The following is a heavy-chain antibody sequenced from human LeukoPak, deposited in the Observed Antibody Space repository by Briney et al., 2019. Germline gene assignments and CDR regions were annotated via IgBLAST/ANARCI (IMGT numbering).Heavy chain of an antibody. V-gene: IGHV3-30*02. CDR2: IRYDGSNK. CDR1: GFTFSTYG. CDR3: ARGASGYHNT. D-gene: IGHD5-12*01. Sequence: GGSLRLSCAASGFTFSTYGMHWVRQAPGKGLEWVAFIRYDGSNKYHADSVKGRFTISRDNSKNTLYLQMNSLRAEDTAVYYCARGASGYHNTGGQGNLVTVSS. J-gene: IGHJ4*02.